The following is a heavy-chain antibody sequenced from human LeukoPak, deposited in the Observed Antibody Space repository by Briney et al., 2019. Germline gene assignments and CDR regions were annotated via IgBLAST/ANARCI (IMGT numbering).Heavy chain of an antibody. CDR2: INHSGST. V-gene: IGHV4-34*01. D-gene: IGHD2-15*01. J-gene: IGHJ6*03. CDR1: GGSFSGYY. Sequence: SETLSLTCAVYGGSFSGYYWSWIRQPPGKGLEWIGVINHSGSTNYNPSLKSRVTISVDTSKNQFSLKLSSVTAADTAVYYCARVAPGYHYYYYMDVWGKGTTVTVSS. CDR3: ARVAPGYHYYYYMDV.